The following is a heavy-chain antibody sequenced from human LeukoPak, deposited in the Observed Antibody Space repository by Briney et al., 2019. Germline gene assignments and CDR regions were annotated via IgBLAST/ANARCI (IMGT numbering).Heavy chain of an antibody. CDR3: ARDSTVTTGRYYYYGMDV. CDR1: GYTFTSYY. J-gene: IGHJ6*02. Sequence: ASVNVSCKASGYTFTSYYMHWVRQAPGQGLEWMGIINPSGGSTSYAQKFQGRVTMTRDTSTSTVYMELSSLRSEDTAVYYCARDSTVTTGRYYYYGMDVWGQGTTVTVSS. D-gene: IGHD4-17*01. V-gene: IGHV1-46*01. CDR2: INPSGGST.